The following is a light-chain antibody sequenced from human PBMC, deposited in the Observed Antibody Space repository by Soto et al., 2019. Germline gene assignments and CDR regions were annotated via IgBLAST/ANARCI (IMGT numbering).Light chain of an antibody. J-gene: IGLJ1*01. CDR1: SSNIGAGYD. CDR2: GNN. V-gene: IGLV1-40*01. Sequence: QSVLTQPPSVSGAPGQRVTISCTGSSSNIGAGYDVHWYQQLPGTAPKLLIYGNNNRPSGVPGRFSGSKSGTSASLAVTGLQAEDEADYYCQSYATGMSVLYVFGTGTKVTVL. CDR3: QSYATGMSVLYV.